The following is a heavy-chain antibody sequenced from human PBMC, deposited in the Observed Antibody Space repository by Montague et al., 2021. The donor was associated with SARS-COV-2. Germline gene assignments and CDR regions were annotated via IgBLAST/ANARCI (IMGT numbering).Heavy chain of an antibody. J-gene: IGHJ4*02. CDR3: ARGSSPSITMIVVVIPEFDX. D-gene: IGHD3-22*01. Sequence: SLRLSCAASGFTFSSYAMHWVRQAPGKGLEWVAVISYDGSNKYYADSVKGRFTIPRDNSKNTLYLQMNSLRAEDTAVYYCARGSSPSITMIVVVIPEFDXWGQGTLVTVSS. CDR1: GFTFSSYA. V-gene: IGHV3-30-3*01. CDR2: ISYDGSNK.